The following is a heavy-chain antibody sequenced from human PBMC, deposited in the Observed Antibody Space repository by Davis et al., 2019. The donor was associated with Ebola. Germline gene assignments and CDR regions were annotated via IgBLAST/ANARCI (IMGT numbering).Heavy chain of an antibody. V-gene: IGHV1-8*02. D-gene: IGHD3-10*01. J-gene: IGHJ6*02. Sequence: AASVKVSCKASGYTFTSYDINWVRQATGQGLEWMGWMNPNSGNTGYAQKFQCRVTMTSNTSISTAYMELSRLRSEDTAVYYCARYGACVTMVRGQRYGMDVWSQGTTVTVSS. CDR3: ARYGACVTMVRGQRYGMDV. CDR1: GYTFTSYD. CDR2: MNPNSGNT.